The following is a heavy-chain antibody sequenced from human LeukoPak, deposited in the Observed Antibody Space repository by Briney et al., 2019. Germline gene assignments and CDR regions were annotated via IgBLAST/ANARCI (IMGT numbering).Heavy chain of an antibody. Sequence: PSQTLSLTCTVSGGSISSGDYYWSWIRQPPGKGLEWIGYIYYSGSTYYNPSHKSRVTISVDTSKNQFSLKPSSVTAADTAVYYCARGIFYDSSGYYPILDPWGQGTLVTVSS. CDR3: ARGIFYDSSGYYPILDP. D-gene: IGHD3-22*01. V-gene: IGHV4-30-4*01. CDR2: IYYSGST. J-gene: IGHJ5*02. CDR1: GGSISSGDYY.